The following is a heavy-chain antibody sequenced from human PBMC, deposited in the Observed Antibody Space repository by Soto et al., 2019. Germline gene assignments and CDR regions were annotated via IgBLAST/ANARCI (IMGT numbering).Heavy chain of an antibody. V-gene: IGHV4-30-4*01. Sequence: QVQLQESGPGLVKPSQTLSLTCTVSGGSLSRGDYSWSWIHQPPGKGLEWIGYSYYSVSTYYNPSLKSRVTISVDTSKNQCSLKLSSVTAADTAVYYCARARSETQGFDYWGQGTLVTVSS. CDR2: SYYSVST. CDR3: ARARSETQGFDY. CDR1: GGSLSRGDYS. J-gene: IGHJ4*02.